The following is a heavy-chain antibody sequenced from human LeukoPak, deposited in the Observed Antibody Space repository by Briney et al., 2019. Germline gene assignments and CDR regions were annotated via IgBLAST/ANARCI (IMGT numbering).Heavy chain of an antibody. CDR3: ACVVGANPLFDY. CDR1: GGSISGGGYY. Sequence: SQTLSLTCTVSGGSISGGGYYWSWIRQHPGKGLEWIGYIYYSGSTYYNPSLKSRVTISVDTSKNQFSLKLSSVTAADTAVYYCACVVGANPLFDYWGQGTLVTVSS. D-gene: IGHD1-26*01. J-gene: IGHJ4*02. CDR2: IYYSGST. V-gene: IGHV4-31*03.